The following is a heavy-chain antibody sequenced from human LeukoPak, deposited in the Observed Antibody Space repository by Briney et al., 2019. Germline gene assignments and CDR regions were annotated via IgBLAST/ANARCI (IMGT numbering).Heavy chain of an antibody. CDR3: AKGGLNWFDP. CDR2: ISGSGSST. J-gene: IGHJ5*02. D-gene: IGHD3-10*01. Sequence: AGGSLRLSCAASGFTFSSYAMSWVRQAPGKGLEWASAISGSGSSTYYTDSVKGRFTISRDISKNTVYLQMNSLRAEDTAVYYCAKGGLNWFDPWGQGTLVTVSS. V-gene: IGHV3-23*01. CDR1: GFTFSSYA.